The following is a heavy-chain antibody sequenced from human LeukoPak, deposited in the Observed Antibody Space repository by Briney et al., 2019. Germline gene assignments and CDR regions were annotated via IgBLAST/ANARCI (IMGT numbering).Heavy chain of an antibody. D-gene: IGHD6-19*01. V-gene: IGHV3-11*01. J-gene: IGHJ4*02. CDR3: AKAIAVAGTYIDY. CDR1: GFTFSDYY. Sequence: GGSLRLSCAASGFTFSDYYMSWIRQAPGKGLEWVSYISSSGSTIYYADCVKGRFTISRDNAKNSLYLQMNSLRAEDTAVYYCAKAIAVAGTYIDYWGQGTLVTVSS. CDR2: ISSSGSTI.